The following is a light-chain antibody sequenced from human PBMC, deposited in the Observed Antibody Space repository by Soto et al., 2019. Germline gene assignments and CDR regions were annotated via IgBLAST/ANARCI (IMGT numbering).Light chain of an antibody. CDR2: GAS. Sequence: EIVLTQSPGTPPLSPGERATLSCRASQNASSAYLAWYQQRPGQAPRLLIYGASSRATGVPDSSSGSGSGTDYARTISTLGPEDLAVYYCQLHWTFGQVTKVEVK. CDR1: QNASSAY. CDR3: QLHWT. J-gene: IGKJ1*01. V-gene: IGKV3-20*01.